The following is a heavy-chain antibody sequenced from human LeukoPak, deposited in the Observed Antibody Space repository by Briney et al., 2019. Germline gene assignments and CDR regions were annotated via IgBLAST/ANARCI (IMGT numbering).Heavy chain of an antibody. J-gene: IGHJ4*02. D-gene: IGHD3-3*01. V-gene: IGHV3-74*01. CDR3: ARAPNDYWSGYSASFDY. CDR2: IDTDGGST. Sequence: GGSLRLSCAASGFTFINYCMHWVRQAPGKGLEWVSRIDTDGGSTIYADSVQGRFTISIDNAKNTLYLQMNSLRAEDTAVYYCARAPNDYWSGYSASFDYWGQGTLVTVSS. CDR1: GFTFINYC.